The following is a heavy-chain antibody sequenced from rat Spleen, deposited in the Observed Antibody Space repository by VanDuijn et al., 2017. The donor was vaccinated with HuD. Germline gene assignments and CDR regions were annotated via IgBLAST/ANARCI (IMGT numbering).Heavy chain of an antibody. J-gene: IGHJ2*01. V-gene: IGHV2-4*01. CDR1: GFSLSNYG. CDR2: IWTGGST. D-gene: IGHD3-1*01. Sequence: QVQLKESRPGLVQPSQTLSLTCTVSGFSLSNYGVLWVRQPPGEGLEWMGIIWTGGSTDYNSAIKSRLSISRDTSKSQVFLKMNSLQTDDTGTYYCTIHPRYWGQGVMVTVSS. CDR3: TIHPRY.